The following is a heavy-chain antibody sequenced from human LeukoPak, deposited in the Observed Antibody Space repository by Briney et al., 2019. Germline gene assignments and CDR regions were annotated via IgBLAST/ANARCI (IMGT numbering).Heavy chain of an antibody. V-gene: IGHV3-74*01. J-gene: IGHJ4*02. CDR3: VRDFRSADY. Sequence: GGSLRLSCAASGFTFSTYCMHWVRQAPGKGPMWVSRICPDGTVTNYADSVKARFIIPRDSARNTVYLQMNSLRVEDTAVYYCVRDFRSADYWGQGTLVTVSS. CDR1: GFTFSTYC. CDR2: ICPDGTVT.